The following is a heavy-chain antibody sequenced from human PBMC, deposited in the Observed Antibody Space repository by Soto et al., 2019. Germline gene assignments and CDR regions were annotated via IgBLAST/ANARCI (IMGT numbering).Heavy chain of an antibody. CDR1: GFTFSMYW. J-gene: IGHJ4*02. Sequence: GGSLRLSCTASGFTFSMYWLHWVRQVPGKGPEWVSRISDDGSRADYADPVKGRFTISRDNAKNTLYLEMHVLRADDTAVYCCTRGPRPSSVGTGAFWGQGTPVTVSS. CDR2: ISDDGSRA. CDR3: TRGPRPSSVGTGAF. V-gene: IGHV3-74*01. D-gene: IGHD3-10*01.